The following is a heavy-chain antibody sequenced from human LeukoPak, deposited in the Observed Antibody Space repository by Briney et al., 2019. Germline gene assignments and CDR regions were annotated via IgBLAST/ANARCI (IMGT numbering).Heavy chain of an antibody. V-gene: IGHV4-59*08. CDR3: ARASLGSGNYGRYFDD. CDR2: IYYSGST. D-gene: IGHD3-10*01. J-gene: IGHJ4*02. Sequence: SGTLYLPCTVPGGSINRYYWTWIRPPPGQGLEWIGNIYYSGSTNYHPSLKSRVTISVDTSKNQFSLKLSSVTAADTAVYYCARASLGSGNYGRYFDDWGQGTLVTVSS. CDR1: GGSINRYY.